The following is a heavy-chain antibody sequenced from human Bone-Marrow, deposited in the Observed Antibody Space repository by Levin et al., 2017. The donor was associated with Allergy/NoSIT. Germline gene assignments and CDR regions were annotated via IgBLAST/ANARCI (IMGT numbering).Heavy chain of an antibody. CDR2: INHSGST. D-gene: IGHD6-13*01. CDR1: GGSFSGYY. Sequence: PSETLSLTCAVYGGSFSGYYWSWIRQPPGKGLEWIGEINHSGSTNYNPSLKSRVTISVDTSKNQFSLKLSSVTAADTAVYYCARGSRWGIARRYFDYWGQGTLVTVSS. J-gene: IGHJ4*02. CDR3: ARGSRWGIARRYFDY. V-gene: IGHV4-34*01.